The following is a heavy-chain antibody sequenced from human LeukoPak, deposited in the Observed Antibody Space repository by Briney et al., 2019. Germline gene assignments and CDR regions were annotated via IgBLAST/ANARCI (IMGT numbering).Heavy chain of an antibody. Sequence: SETLSLTCTVSGGSISSFYYTWIRQPPGKGLEWIGYIDSSGVTNYNSSLNSRVTISLDTSQNQFSLKLNSVTAADTAVYYCATVASGWYPDYWGQGALVTVAS. CDR1: GGSISSFY. J-gene: IGHJ4*02. D-gene: IGHD6-19*01. CDR3: ATVASGWYPDY. CDR2: IDSSGVT. V-gene: IGHV4-59*01.